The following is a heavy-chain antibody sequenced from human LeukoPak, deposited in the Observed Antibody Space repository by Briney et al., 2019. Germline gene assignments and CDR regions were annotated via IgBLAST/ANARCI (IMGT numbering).Heavy chain of an antibody. CDR3: ASSGAGTLYYFDY. Sequence: SVKVSCKASGGTFSSYAISWVRQAPGQGLEWMGGIIPIFGTANYAQKFQGRVTITADESTSTAYMELSSLRSEDTAVYYCASSGAGTLYYFDYWGQGTLVTVSS. V-gene: IGHV1-69*13. CDR1: GGTFSSYA. D-gene: IGHD1-7*01. CDR2: IIPIFGTA. J-gene: IGHJ4*02.